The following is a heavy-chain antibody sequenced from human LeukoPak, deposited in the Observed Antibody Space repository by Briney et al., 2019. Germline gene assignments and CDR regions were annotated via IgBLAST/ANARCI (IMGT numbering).Heavy chain of an antibody. CDR2: INPNSGGT. J-gene: IGHJ5*02. D-gene: IGHD6-13*01. CDR1: GYTFAGYY. V-gene: IGHV1-2*02. CDR3: ARDPPGYSSSWISNWFDP. Sequence: GASVKVSCKASGYTFAGYYMHWVRRAPGQGLEWMGWINPNSGGTNYAQKFQGRVTMTRDTSISTAYMELSRLRSDDTAVYYCARDPPGYSSSWISNWFDPWGQGTLVTVSS.